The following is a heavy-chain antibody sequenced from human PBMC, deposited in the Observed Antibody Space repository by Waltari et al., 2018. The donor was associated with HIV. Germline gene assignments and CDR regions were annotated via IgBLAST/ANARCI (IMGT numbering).Heavy chain of an antibody. V-gene: IGHV3-30*18. J-gene: IGHJ4*02. CDR3: AKDPSGGWTEGGYYFDN. Sequence: QVQLVESGGGVVQPGTSLRLSCAASGFTFSTFGMHWVRQPPGNVVELVSLLSFDGNNKYVADSVKGRLTISSDNSKNTLCLEMHSLRLEDSAVYYCAKDPSGGWTEGGYYFDNWCQGTLVTVSS. D-gene: IGHD1-26*01. CDR2: LSFDGNNK. CDR1: GFTFSTFG.